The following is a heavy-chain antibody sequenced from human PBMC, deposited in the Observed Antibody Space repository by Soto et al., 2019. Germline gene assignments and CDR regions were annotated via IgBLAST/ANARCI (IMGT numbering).Heavy chain of an antibody. V-gene: IGHV3-48*01. CDR2: ISTSGSSI. J-gene: IGHJ4*02. Sequence: EVQLVESGGGLVQPGGSLRLSCAASGFSFSSHNMNWVRQAPGKGLEWISYISTSGSSIYYADSVKGRFTISRDNAKNSLYLQMNSLRAADTALYYCARSGNYRLDCWGQGTLVTVSS. CDR1: GFSFSSHN. D-gene: IGHD1-26*01. CDR3: ARSGNYRLDC.